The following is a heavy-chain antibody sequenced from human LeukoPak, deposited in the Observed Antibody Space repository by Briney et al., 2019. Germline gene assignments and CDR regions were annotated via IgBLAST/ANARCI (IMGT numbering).Heavy chain of an antibody. J-gene: IGHJ4*02. CDR3: AARDVLTGLHDY. D-gene: IGHD3-9*01. CDR2: IYYSGST. Sequence: PSETLSLTCTVSGGSISSYYWSWIRQPPGKGLEWIGYIYYSGSTNYNPSLKSRVTISVDTSKNQFSLNLSSVTAADTAVYYCAARDVLTGLHDYWGQGTLVTVSS. CDR1: GGSISSYY. V-gene: IGHV4-59*12.